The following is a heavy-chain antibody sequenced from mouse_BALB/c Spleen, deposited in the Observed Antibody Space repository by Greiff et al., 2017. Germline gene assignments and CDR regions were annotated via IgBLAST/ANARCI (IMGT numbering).Heavy chain of an antibody. Sequence: EVQVVESGGGLVQPGGSLRLSCATSGFTFSDSYMEWVRQPPGKRLEWIAASRNKANDYTTEYSASVKGRFTVSRDTSKSILYLQMNALRAEDTAVYYCARDAHWAWFDYWGQGTLVTVSA. CDR3: ARDAHWAWFDY. V-gene: IGHV7-1*02. D-gene: IGHD4-1*01. CDR2: SRNKANDYTT. CDR1: GFTFSDSY. J-gene: IGHJ3*01.